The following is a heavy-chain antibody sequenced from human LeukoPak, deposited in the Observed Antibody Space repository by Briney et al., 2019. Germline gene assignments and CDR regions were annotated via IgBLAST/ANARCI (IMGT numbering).Heavy chain of an antibody. J-gene: IGHJ4*02. D-gene: IGHD3-10*01. V-gene: IGHV3-21*01. Sequence: NPGGSLRLSCAASGFTFSSYSMNWVRQAPGKGLEWVSSISSSSSYIYYADSVKGRFTISRDNAKNSLYLQMNSLRAEDTAVYYCARDWNPWGDYYGSGSYDYWGQGTLVTVSS. CDR1: GFTFSSYS. CDR2: ISSSSSYI. CDR3: ARDWNPWGDYYGSGSYDY.